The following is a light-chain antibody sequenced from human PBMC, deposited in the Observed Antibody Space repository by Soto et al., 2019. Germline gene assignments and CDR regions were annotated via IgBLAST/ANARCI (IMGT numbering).Light chain of an antibody. CDR2: SGS. Sequence: DIQMTQSPSSVSASVGDRVTITCRASQDISRWLAWFQQRPGKAPKLLFFSGSTLQPGVPSRFSGSGSGTDFILTISSLQPEDFVTYYCQQTNSFPLTFGGGTKVEFK. J-gene: IGKJ4*02. V-gene: IGKV1-12*01. CDR3: QQTNSFPLT. CDR1: QDISRW.